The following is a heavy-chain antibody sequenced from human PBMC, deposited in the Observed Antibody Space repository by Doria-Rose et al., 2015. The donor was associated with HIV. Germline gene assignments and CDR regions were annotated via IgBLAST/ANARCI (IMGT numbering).Heavy chain of an antibody. J-gene: IGHJ1*01. CDR3: ARGPSDFGDYVAFQH. CDR2: ITPGGST. Sequence: RQSPGKGLEWIGEITPGGSTNYNPSLKSRVTISLDMSKNQFSLKVTSVTAADTAVYYCARGPSDFGDYVAFQHWGQGTLVTVSS. D-gene: IGHD4-17*01. V-gene: IGHV4-34*01.